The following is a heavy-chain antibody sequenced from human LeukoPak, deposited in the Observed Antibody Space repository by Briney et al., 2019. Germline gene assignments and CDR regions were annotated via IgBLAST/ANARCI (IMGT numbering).Heavy chain of an antibody. J-gene: IGHJ5*02. CDR1: GYTFTSYG. Sequence: GASVKVSCKASGYTFTSYGISWVRQAPGQGLEWMGWISAYNGNTNYAQKLQGGVTMTTDTSTSTAYMELRSLRSDDTAVYYCARAGETIFGAPNWFDPWGQGTLVTVSS. CDR2: ISAYNGNT. V-gene: IGHV1-18*01. D-gene: IGHD3-3*01. CDR3: ARAGETIFGAPNWFDP.